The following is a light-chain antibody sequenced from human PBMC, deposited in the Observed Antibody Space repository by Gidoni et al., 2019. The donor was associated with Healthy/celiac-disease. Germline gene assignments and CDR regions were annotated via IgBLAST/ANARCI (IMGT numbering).Light chain of an antibody. J-gene: IGKJ2*04. CDR2: GAS. CDR3: QQYGSRS. Sequence: EILLTQSPGTMSLSPGERATLSYRASQSVSSSYLAWYQQKPGQAPRLLIYGASSRATGIPDRLSGSGSGTDFTLTISRLEPEDFAVYYCQQYGSRSFGQGTKLEIK. V-gene: IGKV3-20*01. CDR1: QSVSSSY.